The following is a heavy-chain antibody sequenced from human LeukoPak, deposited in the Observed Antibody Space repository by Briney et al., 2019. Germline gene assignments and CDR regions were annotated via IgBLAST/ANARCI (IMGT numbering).Heavy chain of an antibody. CDR3: ARVPAAMSAYYGMDV. Sequence: SVKVSCKASGGTFSSYAISWVRQAPGQGLEWMGRIIPILGIANYAQKFQGRVTITADKSTSTAYMELSSLRSEDTAVYYCARVPAAMSAYYGMDVWGQGTTVTVSS. J-gene: IGHJ6*02. V-gene: IGHV1-69*04. CDR1: GGTFSSYA. D-gene: IGHD2-2*01. CDR2: IIPILGIA.